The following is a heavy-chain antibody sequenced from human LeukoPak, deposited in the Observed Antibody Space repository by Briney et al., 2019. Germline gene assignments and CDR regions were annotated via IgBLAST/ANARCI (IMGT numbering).Heavy chain of an antibody. CDR2: TSAHNDDT. J-gene: IGHJ4*02. CDR1: GYTFTSYG. CDR3: ARDWDSRNDYFDP. V-gene: IGHV1-18*01. Sequence: GASVKLSCKASGYTFTSYGISWVRQAPGQGLEWMGWTSAHNDDTNYAETLQGRLTMTTDISTSTAYMELTSLRSDDTAVYYCARDWDSRNDYFDPWGQGTLVIVSS. D-gene: IGHD1-1*01.